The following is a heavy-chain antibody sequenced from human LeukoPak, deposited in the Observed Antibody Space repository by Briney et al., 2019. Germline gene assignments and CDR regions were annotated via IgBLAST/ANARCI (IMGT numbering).Heavy chain of an antibody. CDR3: ARTGYSSGWYGGFDI. V-gene: IGHV5-51*01. D-gene: IGHD6-19*01. CDR1: GXSFTNYW. CDR2: IYHGDSDT. Sequence: GESLKISCKGSGXSFTNYWIGWVRQMPGKGLEWMGVIYHGDSDTRYSPSFQGQVTISADKSISTAYLQWSTLKASDTAMYYCARTGYSSGWYGGFDIWGQGTLVTVSS. J-gene: IGHJ3*02.